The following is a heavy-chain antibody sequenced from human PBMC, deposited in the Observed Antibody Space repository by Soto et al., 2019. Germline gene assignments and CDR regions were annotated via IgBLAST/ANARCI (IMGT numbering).Heavy chain of an antibody. CDR2: IYHSGST. CDR1: GGSISSGGYS. V-gene: IGHV4-30-2*03. Sequence: SETLSLTCAVSGGSISSGGYSWSWIRQPPGKGLEWIGCIYHSGSTYYNPSLKSRVTISVDTSKNQFSLKLSSVTAADTAVYYCATQEVGGTYVYTFDPWGQGTLVTVSS. D-gene: IGHD1-26*01. J-gene: IGHJ5*02. CDR3: ATQEVGGTYVYTFDP.